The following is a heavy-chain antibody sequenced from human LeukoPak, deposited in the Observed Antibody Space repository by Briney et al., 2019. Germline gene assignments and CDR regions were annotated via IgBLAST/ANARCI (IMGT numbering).Heavy chain of an antibody. CDR2: ISAYNGNT. J-gene: IGHJ3*02. D-gene: IGHD3-3*01. CDR1: GGTFSSYS. CDR3: ARASEILRFFGDAFDI. V-gene: IGHV1-18*01. Sequence: ASVKVSCKASGGTFSSYSITWVRQAPGQGLEWMGWISAYNGNTNYAQKLQGRVTMTTDTSTSTAYMELRSLRSDDTAVYYCARASEILRFFGDAFDIWGQGTMVTVSS.